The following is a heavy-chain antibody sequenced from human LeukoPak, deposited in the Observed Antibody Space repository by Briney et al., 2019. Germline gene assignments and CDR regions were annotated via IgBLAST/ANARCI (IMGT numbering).Heavy chain of an antibody. CDR1: GYTFTSYY. J-gene: IGHJ4*02. CDR2: INPSGGST. Sequence: ASVKVSCMASGYTFTSYYMHWVRQAPGQGLEWMGIINPSGGSTSYAQKFQGRVTMTRDTSTSTVYMELSSLRSEDTAVYYCARDRSGYSYGYVHYFDYWGQGTLVTVSS. CDR3: ARDRSGYSYGYVHYFDY. D-gene: IGHD5-18*01. V-gene: IGHV1-46*01.